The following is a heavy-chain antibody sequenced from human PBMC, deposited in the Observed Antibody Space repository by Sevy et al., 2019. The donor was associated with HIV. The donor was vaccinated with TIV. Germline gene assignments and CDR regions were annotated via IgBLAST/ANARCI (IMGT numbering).Heavy chain of an antibody. Sequence: GGSLRLSCVAPGFTFSSYWMSWVRQAPGKGLEWVANIKQDGSEKYYVDSVKGRFTISRDNAKNSLYLQMNSLRAEDTAVYYCARDDPNNYYDSSGTNYYYGMDVWGQGTTVTVSS. CDR3: ARDDPNNYYDSSGTNYYYGMDV. V-gene: IGHV3-7*01. J-gene: IGHJ6*02. D-gene: IGHD3-22*01. CDR2: IKQDGSEK. CDR1: GFTFSSYW.